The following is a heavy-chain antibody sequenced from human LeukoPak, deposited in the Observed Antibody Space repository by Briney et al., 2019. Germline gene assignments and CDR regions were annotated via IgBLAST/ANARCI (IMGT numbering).Heavy chain of an antibody. D-gene: IGHD1-26*01. CDR1: GGSFSGYY. V-gene: IGHV4-34*01. J-gene: IGHJ4*02. CDR3: ATKSRKYSGSYWFSY. CDR2: INHSGST. Sequence: PSETLSLTCAVYGGSFSGYYWSWIRQPPGKGLEWIGEINHSGSTNYNPSLKGRVTISVDTSKNQFSLKLSSVTAADTAVYYCATKSRKYSGSYWFSYWGQGTLVTVSS.